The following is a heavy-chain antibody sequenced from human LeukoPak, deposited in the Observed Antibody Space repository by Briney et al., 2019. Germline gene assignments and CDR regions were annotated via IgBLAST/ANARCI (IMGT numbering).Heavy chain of an antibody. CDR2: IYYSGST. CDR1: GGSISSSSYY. J-gene: IGHJ4*02. V-gene: IGHV4-61*05. CDR3: ARASDILTGYYWSRAPTYYFDY. Sequence: SETLSLTCTVSGGSISSSSYYWGWIRQPPGKGLEWIGYIYYSGSTNYNPSLKSRVTISVDTSKNQFSLKLSSVTAADTAVYYCARASDILTGYYWSRAPTYYFDYWGQGTLVTVSS. D-gene: IGHD3-9*01.